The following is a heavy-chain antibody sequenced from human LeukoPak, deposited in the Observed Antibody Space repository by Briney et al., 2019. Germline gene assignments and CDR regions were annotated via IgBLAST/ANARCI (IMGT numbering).Heavy chain of an antibody. CDR1: GCTFSNYA. V-gene: IGHV1-69*05. CDR3: ASDRQYYDFWSGYFGEASDYYYMDV. CDR2: IIPTFGTA. J-gene: IGHJ6*03. D-gene: IGHD3-3*01. Sequence: ASVKVSCKASGCTFSNYAISWVRQAPGQGLEWMGGIIPTFGTANYAQKFQGRVTITTDESTSTAYMELGSLRSEDTAVYYCASDRQYYDFWSGYFGEASDYYYMDVWGKGTTVTVSS.